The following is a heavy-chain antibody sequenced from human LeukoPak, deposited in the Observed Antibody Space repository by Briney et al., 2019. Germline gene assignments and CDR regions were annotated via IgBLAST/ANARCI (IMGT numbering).Heavy chain of an antibody. CDR1: GYAFTSYG. CDR3: ARDLYDSSGPGDAFDI. CDR2: ISAYNGNT. V-gene: IGHV1-18*01. Sequence: ASVKVSCKASGYAFTSYGISWVRQAPGQGLEWMGWISAYNGNTNYAQKLQGRVTMTTDTSTSTAYMELRSLRSDDTAVYYCARDLYDSSGPGDAFDIWGQGTMVTVSS. J-gene: IGHJ3*02. D-gene: IGHD3-22*01.